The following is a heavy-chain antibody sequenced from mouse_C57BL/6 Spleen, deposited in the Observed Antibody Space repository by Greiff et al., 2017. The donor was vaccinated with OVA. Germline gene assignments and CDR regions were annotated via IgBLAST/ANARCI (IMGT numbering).Heavy chain of an antibody. D-gene: IGHD6-1*01. J-gene: IGHJ1*03. V-gene: IGHV7-3*01. CDR2: IRNKANGYTT. CDR3: ARSLQWYFDV. CDR1: GFTFTDYY. Sequence: EVQRVESGGGLVQPGGSLSLSCAASGFTFTDYYMSWVRQPPGKALEWLGFIRNKANGYTTEYSASVKGRFTISRDNSQSILYLQMNALRAEDSATYYCARSLQWYFDVWGTGTTVTVSS.